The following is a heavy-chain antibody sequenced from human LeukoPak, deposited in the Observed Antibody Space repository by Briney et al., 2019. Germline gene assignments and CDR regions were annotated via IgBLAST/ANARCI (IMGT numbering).Heavy chain of an antibody. J-gene: IGHJ6*02. Sequence: GGFLRLSCATSGFTFSYHYMYWLRQPPGEGLGWVALTRTKAKDYTPEYAASVKGRFTVSRDESMHSLYLQMNSLKTEDTAVYYCARGPTVTFNYHYGMDVWGQGTTVTVSS. CDR3: ARGPTVTFNYHYGMDV. D-gene: IGHD4-17*01. CDR2: TRTKAKDYTP. V-gene: IGHV3-72*01. CDR1: GFTFSYHY.